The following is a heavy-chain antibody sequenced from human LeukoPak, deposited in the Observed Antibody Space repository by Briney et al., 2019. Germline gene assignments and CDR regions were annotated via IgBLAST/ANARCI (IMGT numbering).Heavy chain of an antibody. V-gene: IGHV3-23*01. D-gene: IGHD5-24*01. CDR2: ISGSGGST. CDR3: ARDGYNFGDWFDP. J-gene: IGHJ5*02. Sequence: GGSLRLSCAASGFTFSSYAMSWVRQAPGKGLEWVSAISGSGGSTYYADSVKGRFTISRDNSKNTVYLHMNSLRVDDTAVYYCARDGYNFGDWFDPWGQGTLVTVSS. CDR1: GFTFSSYA.